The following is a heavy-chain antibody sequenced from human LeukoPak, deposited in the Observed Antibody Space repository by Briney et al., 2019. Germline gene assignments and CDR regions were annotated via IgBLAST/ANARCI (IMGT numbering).Heavy chain of an antibody. V-gene: IGHV3-23*01. CDR2: ITGSGGRT. J-gene: IGHJ4*02. Sequence: GGSLRLSCAASGFTFSSYAMNWVRQAPGKGLEWVSAITGSGGRTCYADSVKGRFTISRDNSKNTLYLQMNSLRAEDTAIYYCAKEYTGTFSPFPSYFDNWGQGTLVTASS. CDR1: GFTFSSYA. CDR3: AKEYTGTFSPFPSYFDN. D-gene: IGHD1-26*01.